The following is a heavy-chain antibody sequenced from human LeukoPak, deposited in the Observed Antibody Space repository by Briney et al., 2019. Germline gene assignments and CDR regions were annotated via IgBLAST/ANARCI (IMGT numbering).Heavy chain of an antibody. CDR1: GGTFSSYA. J-gene: IGHJ4*02. Sequence: SVKVSCKASGGTFSSYAISWVRQAPGQGLEWMGGIIPIFGTANYAQKFQGRVTITADKSTSTAYMELSSLSFEDTAVYCCARGVSGWYFTLFDYWGQGTLVTVSS. CDR2: IIPIFGTA. CDR3: ARGVSGWYFTLFDY. V-gene: IGHV1-69*06. D-gene: IGHD6-19*01.